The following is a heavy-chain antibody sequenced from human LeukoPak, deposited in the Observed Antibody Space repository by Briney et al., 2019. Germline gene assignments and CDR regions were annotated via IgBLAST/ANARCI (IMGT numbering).Heavy chain of an antibody. CDR1: GFPFSGYW. Sequence: PGGSLRLSCAASGFPFSGYWMAWVRQAPGKGLEWVSDISWNSYSIGYADSVKGRFTISRDNAKNSLYLQMNSLRAEDMAFYYCAKDSSGWPLFDYWGQGTLVTVSS. V-gene: IGHV3-9*03. D-gene: IGHD6-19*01. CDR3: AKDSSGWPLFDY. J-gene: IGHJ4*02. CDR2: ISWNSYSI.